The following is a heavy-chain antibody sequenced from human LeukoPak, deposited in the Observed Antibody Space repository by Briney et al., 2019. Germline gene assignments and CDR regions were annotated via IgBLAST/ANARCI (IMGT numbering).Heavy chain of an antibody. D-gene: IGHD1-26*01. CDR3: AREQRGGPSGNLGGLFASYYTYYYMDV. J-gene: IGHJ6*03. CDR1: GYTFTMYY. CDR2: INPSDGAT. V-gene: IGHV1-46*01. Sequence: ASVKVSCKASGYTFTMYYIHWVRQAPGQGLEWMGMINPSDGATTYAQRFRGRVTMSRDMSTTTVYMDLRSLRSEDTAVYFCAREQRGGPSGNLGGLFASYYTYYYMDVWGRGTTVTVSS.